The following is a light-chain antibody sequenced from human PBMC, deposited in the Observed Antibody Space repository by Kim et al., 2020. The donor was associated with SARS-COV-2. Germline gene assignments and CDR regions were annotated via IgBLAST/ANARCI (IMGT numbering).Light chain of an antibody. CDR1: QGISSY. V-gene: IGKV1-9*01. Sequence: VGNRATHTFPANQGISSYLTWLQEKPGEAPKVLVYGGSTLRRGGPSRFSGIGFGTVFTLPIHSLQAEEFATYYCEQLNSYPHTFDGGTKVDIK. CDR2: GGS. J-gene: IGKJ4*01. CDR3: EQLNSYPHT.